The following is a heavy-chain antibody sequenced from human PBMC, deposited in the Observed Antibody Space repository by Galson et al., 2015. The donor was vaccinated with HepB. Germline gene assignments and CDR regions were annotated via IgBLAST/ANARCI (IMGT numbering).Heavy chain of an antibody. D-gene: IGHD6-19*01. Sequence: SVKVSCKASGYTFTSYGISWVRQAPGQGLEWMGWISAYNGNTNYAQKLQGRVTMTTDTSTSTAYMELRSLRSDDTAVYYCASGLSSGWYGAYFDYWGQGTLVTVSS. V-gene: IGHV1-18*01. CDR3: ASGLSSGWYGAYFDY. CDR1: GYTFTSYG. CDR2: ISAYNGNT. J-gene: IGHJ4*02.